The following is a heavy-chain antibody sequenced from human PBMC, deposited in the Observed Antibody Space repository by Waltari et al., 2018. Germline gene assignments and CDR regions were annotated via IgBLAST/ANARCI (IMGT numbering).Heavy chain of an antibody. CDR1: YSTFTPYP. V-gene: IGHV3-30-3*01. D-gene: IGHD1-26*01. J-gene: IGHJ4*02. CDR2: ISYDGSNK. Sequence: DSEGGVFHPGVSLRLSYPAHYSTFTPYPTHWVHRAHGKGRGGVAVISYDGSNKYYADSVKGRFTISRDNSKNTMYLQMNSLRAEDTAVYYCARAYSRLDYWGQG. CDR3: ARAYSRLDY.